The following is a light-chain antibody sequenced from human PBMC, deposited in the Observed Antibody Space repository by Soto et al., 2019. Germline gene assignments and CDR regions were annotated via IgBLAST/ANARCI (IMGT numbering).Light chain of an antibody. CDR1: SSDVGGYKY. J-gene: IGLJ1*01. Sequence: QSVRTQPASVSGSPGQSITISCTGTSSDVGGYKYVSWYQQHPDKAPKLIIYDVTNRPSGISNRFSGSKSGNTASLTISGLQAEDEADYYCSSYTSSSSYVFGTGTKATVL. V-gene: IGLV2-14*01. CDR2: DVT. CDR3: SSYTSSSSYV.